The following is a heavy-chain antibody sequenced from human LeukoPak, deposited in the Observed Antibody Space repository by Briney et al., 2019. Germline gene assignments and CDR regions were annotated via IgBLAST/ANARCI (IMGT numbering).Heavy chain of an antibody. CDR2: ISYSGST. CDR1: GGSIRSYY. D-gene: IGHD6-13*01. J-gene: IGHJ4*02. Sequence: SETLSLTCTVSGGSIRSYYWIWIRQPPGKGLEWIGYISYSGSTNYNPSLKSRVTISVDTSKNQFSLKLSSVTAADTAVYYCARASQGQQPYLVDYWGQGTLVTVSS. CDR3: ARASQGQQPYLVDY. V-gene: IGHV4-59*01.